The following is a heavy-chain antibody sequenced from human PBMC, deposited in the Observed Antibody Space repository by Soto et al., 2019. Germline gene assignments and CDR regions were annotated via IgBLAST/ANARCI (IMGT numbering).Heavy chain of an antibody. J-gene: IGHJ6*02. V-gene: IGHV1-46*01. CDR3: ARGLGYDFWSGYKYYYYGMDV. CDR2: INPSGGST. Sequence: ASVKVSCKASGYTFTSYYVHWVRQAPGQGLEWMGIINPSGGSTSYAQKFQGRVTMTRDTSTSTVYMELSSLRSEDTAVYYCARGLGYDFWSGYKYYYYGMDVWGQGTTVTVSS. D-gene: IGHD3-3*01. CDR1: GYTFTSYY.